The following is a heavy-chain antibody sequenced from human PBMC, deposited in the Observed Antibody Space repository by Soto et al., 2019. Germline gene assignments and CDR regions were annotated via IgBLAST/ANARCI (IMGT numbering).Heavy chain of an antibody. J-gene: IGHJ5*02. V-gene: IGHV4-4*02. CDR3: ARATYYDFWSGYSGWFDP. D-gene: IGHD3-3*01. CDR1: SGSLSSSNW. CDR2: IYHSGST. Sequence: SETLSLTCAVSSGSLSSSNWWSWVRQPPGKGLEWIGEIYHSGSTNYNPSLKSRVTISVDKSKNQFSLKLSSVTAADTAVYYCARATYYDFWSGYSGWFDPWGQGTLVNVSS.